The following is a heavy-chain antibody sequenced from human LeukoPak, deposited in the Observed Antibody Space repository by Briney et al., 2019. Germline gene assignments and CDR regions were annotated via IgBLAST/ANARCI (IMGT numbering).Heavy chain of an antibody. J-gene: IGHJ4*02. CDR2: IYYSGST. D-gene: IGHD3-10*01. Sequence: SETLSLTCTVSGGSISSYYWSWLRQPPGKGLGWIGYIYYSGSTNYNPSLKSRVTISVDTSKNQFSLKLSSVTAADTAVYYCASLWFGEFTFDYWGQGTLVTVSS. CDR1: GGSISSYY. CDR3: ASLWFGEFTFDY. V-gene: IGHV4-59*08.